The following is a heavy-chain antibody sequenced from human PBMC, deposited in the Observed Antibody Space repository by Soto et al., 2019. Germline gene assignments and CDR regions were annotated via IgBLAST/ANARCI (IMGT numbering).Heavy chain of an antibody. CDR3: ARDWRGDGSSWYLDWFDP. CDR2: ISSSSSTI. D-gene: IGHD6-13*01. V-gene: IGHV3-48*02. CDR1: GFTFSSYS. Sequence: GGSLRLSCAASGFTFSSYSMNWVRQAPGKGLEWVSYISSSSSTIYYAGSFKGRFTISRDNAKNSLYLQMNSLRDEDTAVYYCARDWRGDGSSWYLDWFDPWGQGTLVTVSS. J-gene: IGHJ5*02.